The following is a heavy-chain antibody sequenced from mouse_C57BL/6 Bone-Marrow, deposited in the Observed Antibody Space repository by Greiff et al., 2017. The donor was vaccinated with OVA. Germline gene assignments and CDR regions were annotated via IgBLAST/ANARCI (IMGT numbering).Heavy chain of an antibody. CDR1: GYTFPEYT. J-gene: IGHJ2*01. Sequence: QVHVKQSGAELVKPGASVKLSCKASGYTFPEYTIHWVKQRSGQGLEWIGWFYPGSGSIKYNEKFKDKATLTADKSSSTVYMELSRLTSEDSAVYFCARHEEGYCYFDYWGQGTTLTVSS. CDR2: FYPGSGSI. D-gene: IGHD3-1*01. V-gene: IGHV1-62-2*01. CDR3: ARHEEGYCYFDY.